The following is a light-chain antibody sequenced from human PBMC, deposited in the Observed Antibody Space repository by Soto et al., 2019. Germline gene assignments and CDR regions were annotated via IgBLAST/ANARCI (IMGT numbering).Light chain of an antibody. J-gene: IGLJ1*01. CDR2: EVS. CDR3: SSYTSSSTYV. V-gene: IGLV2-18*02. CDR1: SSDVGSYNR. Sequence: QSALTQPPSVSGSPGQSVTISCTGTSSDVGSYNRVSWYQQPPGTAPRLMIYEVSNRPSGVPDRFSGSKSGNTASLTISGLQAEDEADYYCSSYTSSSTYVFGXXXKVTV.